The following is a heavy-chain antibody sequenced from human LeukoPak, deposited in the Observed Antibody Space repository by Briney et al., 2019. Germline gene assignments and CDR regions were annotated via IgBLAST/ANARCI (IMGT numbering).Heavy chain of an antibody. V-gene: IGHV3-7*01. Sequence: GGSLRLSCAVSGFTFSSSWMSWVRQAPGKGLEWVANIKQDGSEKYYVDSVKGRFIISRDNAKNSLYLQMNSLRAEDTAVYYCARGFYGDNYFDYWGQGTLVTVSS. CDR3: ARGFYGDNYFDY. D-gene: IGHD4-17*01. J-gene: IGHJ4*02. CDR2: IKQDGSEK. CDR1: GFTFSSSW.